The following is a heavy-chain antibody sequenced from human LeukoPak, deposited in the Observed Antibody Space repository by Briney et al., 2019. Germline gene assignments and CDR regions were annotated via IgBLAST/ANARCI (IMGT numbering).Heavy chain of an antibody. Sequence: PGVSLRLSCAASGFSFSRYGMHWVRQAPGKGLEWVALILFDGSNKYYTDSVKGRFTISRDNSKNTLFLQMNTLRAEDTAVYYCARRIAVAGTLVGDRAFDIWGQGTMVIVSS. J-gene: IGHJ3*02. V-gene: IGHV3-30*02. CDR2: ILFDGSNK. D-gene: IGHD6-19*01. CDR1: GFSFSRYG. CDR3: ARRIAVAGTLVGDRAFDI.